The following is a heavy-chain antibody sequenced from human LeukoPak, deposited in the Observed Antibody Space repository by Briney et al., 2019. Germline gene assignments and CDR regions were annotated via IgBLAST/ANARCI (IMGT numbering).Heavy chain of an antibody. V-gene: IGHV3-7*01. CDR3: AREGLYSYDSSGYYTIDAFDI. Sequence: GGSLRLSCAASGFTFSSYWMSWVCQAPGKGLEWVANIKQDGSEKYYVDSVKGRFTISRDNAKNSLYLQMNSLRAEDTAVYYCAREGLYSYDSSGYYTIDAFDIWGQGTMVTVSS. J-gene: IGHJ3*02. CDR1: GFTFSSYW. D-gene: IGHD3-22*01. CDR2: IKQDGSEK.